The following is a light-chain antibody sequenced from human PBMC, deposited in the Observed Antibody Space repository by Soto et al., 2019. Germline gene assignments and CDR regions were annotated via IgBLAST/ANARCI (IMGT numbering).Light chain of an antibody. J-gene: IGKJ3*01. Sequence: EILLTQSPSTLSLSPGEGVTLSCRASQSVTVNSLAWYQQKPGQAHRLXIYAAYTRAAAVQDRFTGSGSGTDFALTIRRLEPEDFGVYYCQQYGDSPLTSGPGTKVDIK. CDR1: QSVTVNS. CDR3: QQYGDSPLT. CDR2: AAY. V-gene: IGKV3-20*01.